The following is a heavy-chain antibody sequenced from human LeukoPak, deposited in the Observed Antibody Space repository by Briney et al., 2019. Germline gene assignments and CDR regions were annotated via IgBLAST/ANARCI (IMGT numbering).Heavy chain of an antibody. D-gene: IGHD5-18*01. CDR2: ISSGSGVTT. CDR1: GFTFTNYA. J-gene: IGHJ4*02. CDR3: VAVRYSYGFSDY. Sequence: PGGSLRLSCAASGFTFTNYAMSWVRQAPGKGLEWVSTISSGSGVTTYYADPVKGRFTISRDNSKNTLNLQINSLRAEDTAVYFCVAVRYSYGFSDYWGQGTLVTVS. V-gene: IGHV3-23*01.